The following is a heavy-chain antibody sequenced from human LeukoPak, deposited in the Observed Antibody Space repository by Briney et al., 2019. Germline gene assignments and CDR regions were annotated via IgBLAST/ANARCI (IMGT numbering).Heavy chain of an antibody. CDR1: GFTFSSYA. Sequence: GGSLGLSCAASGFTFSSYAMSWVRQAPGKGLEWVSAISGSGGSTYYADSVKGRFTISRDNSKNTLYLQMNSLRAEDTAVYYCAKVIRSVRDKTFDYWGQGTLVTVSS. J-gene: IGHJ4*02. CDR2: ISGSGGST. V-gene: IGHV3-23*01. D-gene: IGHD3-10*01. CDR3: AKVIRSVRDKTFDY.